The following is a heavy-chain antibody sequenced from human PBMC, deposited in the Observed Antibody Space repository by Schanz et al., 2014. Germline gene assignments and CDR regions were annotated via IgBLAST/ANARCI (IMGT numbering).Heavy chain of an antibody. CDR2: IRSSSTPI. Sequence: EVQLVESGGGWVQPGGSLRLSCAASGFTFSDYSMNWVRQAPGKGPEWVSYIRSSSTPIYYADSVKGRFTISRDNAKNTLFLQMSSLRVDDMAVYYCGRAGTGMAGWYFELWGRGTLVTVSS. CDR3: GRAGTGMAGWYFEL. D-gene: IGHD5-18*01. V-gene: IGHV3-48*01. J-gene: IGHJ2*01. CDR1: GFTFSDYS.